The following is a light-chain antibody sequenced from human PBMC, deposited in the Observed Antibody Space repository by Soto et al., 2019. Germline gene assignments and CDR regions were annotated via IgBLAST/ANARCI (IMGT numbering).Light chain of an antibody. J-gene: IGKJ5*01. CDR3: QQGGYWPPIA. Sequence: ESLLTQSPATLSLSPGESATLSCRASQSVSSSLAWYQQKPGQAPRLLIYDASNRATGIPARFSGGGSGTDFTLTISDLEPGDFAVYYCQQGGYWPPIAFGQGTRLEIK. CDR1: QSVSSS. V-gene: IGKV3-11*01. CDR2: DAS.